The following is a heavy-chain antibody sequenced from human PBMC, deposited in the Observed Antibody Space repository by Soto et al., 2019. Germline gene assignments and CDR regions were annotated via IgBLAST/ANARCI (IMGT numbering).Heavy chain of an antibody. Sequence: QVQLVQSGAEVKKPGSSVKVSCKASGGTFSSYAISWVRQAPGQGLEWMGGIIPISDTTNYAQKFQGRVTITADESTSTAYMELMSQRSEDTAVYYCARSHGSSTSLEIYYYYYYGMDVWGQGTTVTVSS. CDR2: IIPISDTT. D-gene: IGHD2-2*01. CDR3: ARSHGSSTSLEIYYYYYYGMDV. V-gene: IGHV1-69*01. CDR1: GGTFSSYA. J-gene: IGHJ6*02.